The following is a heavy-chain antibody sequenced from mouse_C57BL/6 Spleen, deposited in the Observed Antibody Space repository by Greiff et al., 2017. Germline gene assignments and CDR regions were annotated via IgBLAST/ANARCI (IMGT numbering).Heavy chain of an antibody. V-gene: IGHV14-2*01. D-gene: IGHD3-3*01. CDR3: ARGPYYDAMDY. J-gene: IGHJ4*01. Sequence: EVQRVESGAELVKPGASVKLSCTASGFNFKDYYMHWVKQRTEQGLEWIGRIDPEDGETKYDQKFKGKATITADTSSNTAYLQLSSLTSADTAVNYCARGPYYDAMDYWGQGTSVTVSS. CDR2: IDPEDGET. CDR1: GFNFKDYY.